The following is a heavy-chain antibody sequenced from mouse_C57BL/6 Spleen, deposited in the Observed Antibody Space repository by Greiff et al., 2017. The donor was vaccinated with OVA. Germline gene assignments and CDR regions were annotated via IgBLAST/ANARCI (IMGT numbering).Heavy chain of an antibody. CDR2: ISDGGSYT. CDR3: ARYGNRYFDV. V-gene: IGHV5-4*01. CDR1: GFTFSSYA. Sequence: EVQGVESGGGLVKPGGSLKLSCAASGFTFSSYAMSWVRQTPEKRLEWVATISDGGSYTYYPDNVKGRFTISRDNAKNNLYLQMSHLKSEDTAMYYCARYGNRYFDVWGTGTTVTVSS. D-gene: IGHD2-10*02. J-gene: IGHJ1*03.